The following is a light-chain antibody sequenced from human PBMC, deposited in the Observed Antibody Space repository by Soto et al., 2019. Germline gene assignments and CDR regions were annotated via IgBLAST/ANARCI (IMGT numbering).Light chain of an antibody. V-gene: IGLV2-23*01. CDR2: EGT. CDR3: YSYAGENLYV. CDR1: SSDVGSYNL. J-gene: IGLJ1*01. Sequence: QSVLAQPGSVSASPGQSITIPCTGTSSDVGSYNLVSWFQQHPGKVPKLLIYEGTKRPSGLSDRFSGSKSGNTASLTISGLQAEDEADYYCYSYAGENLYVFGTGTKVTVL.